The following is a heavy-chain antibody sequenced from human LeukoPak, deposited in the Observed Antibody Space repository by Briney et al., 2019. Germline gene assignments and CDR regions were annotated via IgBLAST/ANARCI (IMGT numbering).Heavy chain of an antibody. CDR3: ARDGWWGTSWFDY. V-gene: IGHV4-39*07. D-gene: IGHD6-13*01. CDR1: GGSISSSSYY. J-gene: IGHJ4*02. Sequence: SETLSLTCTVSGGSISSSSYYWGWIRQPPGKGLEWIESIYYSGSTYYNPSLKSRVTISVDTSKNQFSLKLSSVTAADTAVYYCARDGWWGTSWFDYWGQGSLVTVSS. CDR2: IYYSGST.